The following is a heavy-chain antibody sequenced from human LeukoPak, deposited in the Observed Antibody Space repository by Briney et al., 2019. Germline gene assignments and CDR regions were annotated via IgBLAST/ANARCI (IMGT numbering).Heavy chain of an antibody. CDR1: GFTFNIYG. CDR2: ISGPGGST. CDR3: AKGGTTVTTRPNWFDP. J-gene: IGHJ5*02. D-gene: IGHD4-17*01. V-gene: IGHV3-23*01. Sequence: PGGTLRLSCAASGFTFNIYGMSWVRQVPGKGLERVSGISGPGGSTYYADSVKGRFTISRDNSKNTLYLEMNSLRAEDTAVYYCAKGGTTVTTRPNWFDPWGPGTLVTVSS.